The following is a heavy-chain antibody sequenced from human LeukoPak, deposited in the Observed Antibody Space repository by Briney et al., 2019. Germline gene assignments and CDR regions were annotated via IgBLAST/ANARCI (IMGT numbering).Heavy chain of an antibody. Sequence: SVKVSCKASGGTFSSYAISWVRQAPGRGLEWMGGIIPIFGTANYAQKFQGRVTITTDESTSTAYMELSSLRSEDTAVYYCARLKTPSYYYDSSGYYYFDYWGQGTLVTVSS. J-gene: IGHJ4*02. V-gene: IGHV1-69*05. D-gene: IGHD3-22*01. CDR3: ARLKTPSYYYDSSGYYYFDY. CDR2: IIPIFGTA. CDR1: GGTFSSYA.